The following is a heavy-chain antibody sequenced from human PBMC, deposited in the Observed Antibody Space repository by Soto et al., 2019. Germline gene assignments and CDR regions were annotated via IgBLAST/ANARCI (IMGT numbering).Heavy chain of an antibody. V-gene: IGHV4-39*01. D-gene: IGHD2-2*01. CDR1: GGSISSSSYY. J-gene: IGHJ6*02. CDR3: ARDNIVVVPAANTLNYYYYGMDV. CDR2: IYYSGST. Sequence: PSETLSLTCTVSGGSISSSSYYWGWIRQPPGKGLEWIGSIYYSGSTYYNPSLKSRVTISVDTSKNQFSLKLSSVTAADTAVYYCARDNIVVVPAANTLNYYYYGMDVWGQGTTVTV.